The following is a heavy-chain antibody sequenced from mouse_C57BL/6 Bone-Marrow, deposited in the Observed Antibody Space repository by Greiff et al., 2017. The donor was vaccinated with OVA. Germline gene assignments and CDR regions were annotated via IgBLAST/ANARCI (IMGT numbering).Heavy chain of an antibody. CDR1: GYTFTDYY. CDR3: ARWEGYYYGSSYGWYFDV. V-gene: IGHV1-19*01. Sequence: DVQLQESGPVLVKPGASVKMSCKASGYTFTDYYMNWVKQSHGKSLEWIGVINPYNGGTSYNQKFKGKATLTVDKSSSTAYMELNSLTSEDSAVYYCARWEGYYYGSSYGWYFDVWGTGTTVTVSS. J-gene: IGHJ1*03. D-gene: IGHD1-1*01. CDR2: INPYNGGT.